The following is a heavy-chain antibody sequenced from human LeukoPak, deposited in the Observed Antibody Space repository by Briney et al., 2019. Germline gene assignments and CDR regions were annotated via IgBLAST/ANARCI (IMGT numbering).Heavy chain of an antibody. CDR2: IYYSGST. CDR1: GGSISSSSYY. D-gene: IGHD4-23*01. J-gene: IGHJ4*02. Sequence: SETLSLTCTVSGGSISSSSYYWGWIRQSPGKGLEWIGSIYYSGSTYYNPSLKSRVTISVDTSKNQFSLKLSSVTAADTAVYYCARQARPDCGGNSGAFDYWGQGTLVTVSS. V-gene: IGHV4-39*01. CDR3: ARQARPDCGGNSGAFDY.